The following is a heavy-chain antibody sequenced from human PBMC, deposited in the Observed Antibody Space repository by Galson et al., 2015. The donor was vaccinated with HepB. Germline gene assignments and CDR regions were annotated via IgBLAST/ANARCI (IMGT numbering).Heavy chain of an antibody. Sequence: SPRLSCATSGFTFSSFNMHWVRQAPGKGLEWVSVIWYDGSIKYYRDSVRGRFTISRDNTKNTLYLQMNSLRVEDTAVYYCARLSIAGGFESWGQGTLVTVSS. V-gene: IGHV3-33*01. CDR1: GFTFSSFN. J-gene: IGHJ4*02. CDR2: IWYDGSIK. CDR3: ARLSIAGGFES. D-gene: IGHD6-13*01.